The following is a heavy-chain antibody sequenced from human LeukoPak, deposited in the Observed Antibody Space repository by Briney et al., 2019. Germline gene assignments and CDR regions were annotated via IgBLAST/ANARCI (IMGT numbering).Heavy chain of an antibody. V-gene: IGHV4-34*01. D-gene: IGHD6-19*01. CDR3: ARGENKYSSGWTGSYNWFDP. CDR1: GGSFSGYC. Sequence: SETLSLTCAVYGGSFSGYCWSWIRQPPGKGLEWIGEINHSGSTNYNPSLKSRVTISVDTSKNQFSLKLSSVTAADTAVYYCARGENKYSSGWTGSYNWFDPWGQGTLVTVSS. CDR2: INHSGST. J-gene: IGHJ5*02.